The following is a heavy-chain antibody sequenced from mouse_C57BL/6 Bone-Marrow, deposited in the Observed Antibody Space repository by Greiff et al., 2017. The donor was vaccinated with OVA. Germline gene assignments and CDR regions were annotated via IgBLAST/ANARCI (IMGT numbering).Heavy chain of an antibody. D-gene: IGHD2-4*01. Sequence: VQLQHSGPELVKPGASVKISCKASGYSFTDYNMNWVKQSNGKSLEWIGVINPNYGTTSYNQKFKGKATLTVDQSSSTAYMQLNSLTSEDSAVYYCARGIYYDYVDYFDYWGQGTTLTVSS. V-gene: IGHV1-39*01. CDR2: INPNYGTT. CDR3: ARGIYYDYVDYFDY. J-gene: IGHJ2*01. CDR1: GYSFTDYN.